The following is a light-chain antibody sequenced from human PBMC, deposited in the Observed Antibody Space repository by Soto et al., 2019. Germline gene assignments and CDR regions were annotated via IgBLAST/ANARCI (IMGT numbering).Light chain of an antibody. CDR3: QQYDNLGLT. Sequence: DIQMTQSPSSLSASVGDRVTITCQASQDISNYLNWYQQNPGKAPKLLIYDASNLETGVPSRFSGSGSGTDFTFTISSLQPEDIATYYCQQYDNLGLTFGGDTKVEIK. CDR2: DAS. V-gene: IGKV1-33*01. CDR1: QDISNY. J-gene: IGKJ4*01.